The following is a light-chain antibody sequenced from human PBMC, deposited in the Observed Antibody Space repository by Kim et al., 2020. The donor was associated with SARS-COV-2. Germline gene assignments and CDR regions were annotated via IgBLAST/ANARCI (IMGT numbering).Light chain of an antibody. CDR2: WAS. CDR1: QSVLYSSNNKNY. J-gene: IGKJ1*01. CDR3: QQYYSTPRA. V-gene: IGKV4-1*01. Sequence: DIVMTQSPDSLAVSLGERATINCKSSQSVLYSSNNKNYLAWYQQKPGQPPKLLIYWASTRESGVPDRFSGSGSGTDFTLTISSLQAEDVAVYYCQQYYSTPRAFGRGTKVDIK.